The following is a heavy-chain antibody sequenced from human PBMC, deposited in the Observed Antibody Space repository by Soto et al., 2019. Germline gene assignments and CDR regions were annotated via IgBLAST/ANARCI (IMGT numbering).Heavy chain of an antibody. CDR2: IYYSGNT. V-gene: IGHV4-61*01. CDR3: ARYYYDSSGYFDY. CDR1: GGSVSSGSYY. J-gene: IGHJ4*02. Sequence: SETLSLTCTVSGGSVSSGSYYWSWIRQPPGKGLEWIGYIYYSGNTNYNPSLKSRVTISVDTSKNQFSLKLSSVTAADTAVYYWARYYYDSSGYFDYWGQGTLVTVSS. D-gene: IGHD3-22*01.